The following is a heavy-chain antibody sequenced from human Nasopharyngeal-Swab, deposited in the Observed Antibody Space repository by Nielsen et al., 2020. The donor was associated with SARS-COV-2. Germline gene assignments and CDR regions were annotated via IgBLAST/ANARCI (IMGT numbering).Heavy chain of an antibody. CDR3: ARPLWSYADHFDY. CDR2: IYPGDSET. Sequence: GESLKISCKGSGYRFTSYWIGWVRQMPGKGLEWMGIIYPGDSETRYSPSFQGQVTISADKSISTASLQWSSLKASDTAVYYCARPLWSYADHFDYWGQGTLVTISS. CDR1: GYRFTSYW. D-gene: IGHD1-26*01. J-gene: IGHJ4*02. V-gene: IGHV5-51*01.